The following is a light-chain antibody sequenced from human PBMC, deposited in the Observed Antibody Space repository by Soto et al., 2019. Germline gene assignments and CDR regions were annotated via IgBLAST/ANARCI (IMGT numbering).Light chain of an antibody. CDR2: AAS. CDR1: QGITDD. J-gene: IGKJ1*01. CDR3: LQNYNYPLT. V-gene: IGKV1-6*01. Sequence: ALQITQSPSSRSASVADRCTITCPASQGITDDLGWYQQKQGKAPNLLVYAASSLQSGVPSRCSGSGSGTDFTLTISSLQHEDFATYDCLQNYNYPLTFGQGTKVDIK.